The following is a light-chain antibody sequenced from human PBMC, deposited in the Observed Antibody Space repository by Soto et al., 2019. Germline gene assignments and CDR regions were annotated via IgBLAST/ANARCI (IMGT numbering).Light chain of an antibody. CDR2: LNSDGSH. CDR3: QTWGTGPHVV. Sequence: QSVLTQSPSASASLGASVKLTCTLSSRHSSYAIAWHQQQPEKGPRYLMKLNSDGSHSKGDGIPDRFSGSSSGAERYLTISSLQSEDEADYYCQTWGTGPHVVFGGGTKLTVL. CDR1: SRHSSYA. J-gene: IGLJ2*01. V-gene: IGLV4-69*01.